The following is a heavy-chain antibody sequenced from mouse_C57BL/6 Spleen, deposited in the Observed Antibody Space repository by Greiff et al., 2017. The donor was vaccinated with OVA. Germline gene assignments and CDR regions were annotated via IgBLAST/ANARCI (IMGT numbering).Heavy chain of an antibody. CDR2: ISSGSSTI. J-gene: IGHJ4*01. Sequence: DVQLVESGGGLVKPGGSLKLSCAASGFTFSDYGMHWVRQAPEKGLEWVAYISSGSSTIYYADTVKGRFTISRDNAKNTLFLQMTSLRSEDTAMYYCARNYYDYDGYAMDYWGQGTSVTVSS. CDR1: GFTFSDYG. CDR3: ARNYYDYDGYAMDY. D-gene: IGHD2-4*01. V-gene: IGHV5-17*01.